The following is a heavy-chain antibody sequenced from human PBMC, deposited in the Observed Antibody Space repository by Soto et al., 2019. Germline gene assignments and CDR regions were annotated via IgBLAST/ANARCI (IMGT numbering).Heavy chain of an antibody. J-gene: IGHJ6*02. Sequence: QVQLVESGGGVVQPGRSLRLSCAASGFTFSSYGMHWVRQAPGKGLEWVAVISYDGSNKYYADSVKGRFTISRDNSKNTLYLKMNSLRADDTAVYYCAKDVVVGATTGLGDYYYYYGMDVWGQGTTVTVSS. CDR3: AKDVVVGATTGLGDYYYYYGMDV. CDR2: ISYDGSNK. CDR1: GFTFSSYG. D-gene: IGHD1-26*01. V-gene: IGHV3-30*18.